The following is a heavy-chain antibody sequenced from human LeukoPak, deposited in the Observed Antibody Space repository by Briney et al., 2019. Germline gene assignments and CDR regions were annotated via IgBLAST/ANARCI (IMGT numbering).Heavy chain of an antibody. CDR1: GFTFSDYY. J-gene: IGHJ4*02. CDR2: ISSGGTTM. V-gene: IGHV3-11*01. D-gene: IGHD3-3*01. Sequence: GGSLRLSCAASGFTFSDYYMSRIRQAPGKGLEWVSYISSGGTTMYYADSVKGRFTISRDNAKNSLYLQMNSLRAEDTAVYYCARTPEGDFWSGYYQFDYWGQGTLVTVSS. CDR3: ARTPEGDFWSGYYQFDY.